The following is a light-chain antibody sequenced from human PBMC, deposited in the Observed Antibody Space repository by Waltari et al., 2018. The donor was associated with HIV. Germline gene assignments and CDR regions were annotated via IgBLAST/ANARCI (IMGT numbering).Light chain of an antibody. CDR3: CSYAGTYIHVV. CDR2: DVR. CDR1: SSDVGGYNY. Sequence: QSALTQPRSVSGSPGQSVTISCTGTSSDVGGYNYVYWYQQHPGRAPKLMIYDVRKRPSGVPDRFSGSKSGNTASLTISGLQAEDEADYYCCSYAGTYIHVVFGGGTKLTVL. V-gene: IGLV2-11*01. J-gene: IGLJ2*01.